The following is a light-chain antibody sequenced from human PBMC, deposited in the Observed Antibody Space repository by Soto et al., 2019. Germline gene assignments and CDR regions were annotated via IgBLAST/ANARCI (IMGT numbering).Light chain of an antibody. CDR2: GAS. CDR3: LQNENGSPWT. J-gene: IGKJ1*01. V-gene: IGKV3-15*01. CDR1: QSVSSN. Sequence: EIVMTQSPATLSVSPGERATLSCRASQSVSSNLAWYQQKPGQTPRLLIYGASTRATGIPATFSGSVSGTEATLNYCSVQSEDVAVYYCLQNENGSPWTFVQGTQVQIK.